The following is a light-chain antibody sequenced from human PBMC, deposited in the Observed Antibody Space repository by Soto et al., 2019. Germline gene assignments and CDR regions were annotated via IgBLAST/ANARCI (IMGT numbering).Light chain of an antibody. Sequence: QSALTQPASVSGSPGQSLTISCTGTSSDVGGYNYVSWYQQHPGKAPKLMIYHVSNRPSGISNRFSGSKSGNTASLTISGLQAEDEADYYCSSYTTSSAPHVVFGGGTKVTVL. V-gene: IGLV2-14*03. CDR2: HVS. CDR1: SSDVGGYNY. J-gene: IGLJ2*01. CDR3: SSYTTSSAPHVV.